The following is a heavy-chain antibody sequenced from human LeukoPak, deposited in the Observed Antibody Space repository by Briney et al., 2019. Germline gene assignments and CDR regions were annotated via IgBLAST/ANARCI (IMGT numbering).Heavy chain of an antibody. Sequence: QPSETLSLTCTVSGGSISSYYWSWIRQPPGKGLEWIGYIYYSGSTNYNPSLKNRVTISVDTSKNQFSLKLSSVTAADTAVYYCARAQLTYYYDSVFDYWGQGTLVTVSS. CDR2: IYYSGST. D-gene: IGHD3-22*01. V-gene: IGHV4-59*08. J-gene: IGHJ4*02. CDR3: ARAQLTYYYDSVFDY. CDR1: GGSISSYY.